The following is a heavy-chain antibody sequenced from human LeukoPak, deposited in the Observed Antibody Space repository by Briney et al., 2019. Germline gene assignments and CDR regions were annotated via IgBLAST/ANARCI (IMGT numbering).Heavy chain of an antibody. V-gene: IGHV3-64*01. CDR3: AREEYSSGWYFAFDI. CDR2: ISSNGGST. D-gene: IGHD6-19*01. Sequence: GGSLRLSCAASGFTFSSYAMHWVRQAPGKGLEYVSAISSNGGSTYYANSVKGRFTISRDNSKNTLYLQMGGLRAEDMAVYYCAREEYSSGWYFAFDIWGQGTMVTVSS. J-gene: IGHJ3*02. CDR1: GFTFSSYA.